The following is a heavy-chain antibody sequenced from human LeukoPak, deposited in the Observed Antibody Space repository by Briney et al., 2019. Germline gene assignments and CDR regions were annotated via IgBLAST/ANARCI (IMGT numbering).Heavy chain of an antibody. D-gene: IGHD2-8*02. J-gene: IGHJ4*02. CDR3: ATYRQVLLPFDS. V-gene: IGHV3-23*01. CDR1: GFTFSSYE. Sequence: GGSLSLSCAASGFTFSSYEMNWVRQPPGKGLEWVSSISGSGANTYYAAPVKGRFTISRDNSKSTLSLQMNSLRAEDTAIYYCATYRQVLLPFDSWGQGTLVTVSS. CDR2: ISGSGANT.